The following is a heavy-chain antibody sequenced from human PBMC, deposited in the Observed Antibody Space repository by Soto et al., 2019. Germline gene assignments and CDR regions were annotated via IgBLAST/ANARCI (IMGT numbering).Heavy chain of an antibody. CDR1: GGSISSYY. J-gene: IGHJ3*02. V-gene: IGHV4-59*01. Sequence: PSETLSLTCTVSGGSISSYYWSWIRQPPGKGLEWIGYIYYSGSTNYNPSLKSRVTISVDTSKNQFSLKLSSVTAADTAVYYCARGRSAVVYYYDTSGYYPGAFDIWGQGIMVTVSS. CDR3: ARGRSAVVYYYDTSGYYPGAFDI. CDR2: IYYSGST. D-gene: IGHD3-22*01.